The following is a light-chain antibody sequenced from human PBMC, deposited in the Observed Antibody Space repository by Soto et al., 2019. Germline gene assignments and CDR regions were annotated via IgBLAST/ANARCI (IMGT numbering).Light chain of an antibody. J-gene: IGKJ1*01. CDR1: QSIGSW. CDR2: AAS. V-gene: IGKV1-5*01. CDR3: QQYNPYSRT. Sequence: DIQMTQSPSTLSASVGDRVTITCRASQSIGSWLAWYQQKPGKAPNLLIYAASSLQSGVPSRFSGSGSGTDFTLTISSLQCDDFAIYYCQQYNPYSRTFGQGTKVDI.